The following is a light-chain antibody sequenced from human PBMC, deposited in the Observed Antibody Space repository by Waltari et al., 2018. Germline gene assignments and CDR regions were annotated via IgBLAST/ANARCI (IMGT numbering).Light chain of an antibody. CDR1: SSDIGASYF. J-gene: IGLJ3*02. Sequence: QSALTQPASVSGSPGQSITPPCTGPSSDIGASYFVSWYQQHPGKAPNLIIFDVNKSPSGISDRFSGSKSGNTASLTISRLQTGDEADYFCSAYTYSSPFAWAFGGGTKVTVL. CDR3: SAYTYSSPFAWA. CDR2: DVN. V-gene: IGLV2-14*03.